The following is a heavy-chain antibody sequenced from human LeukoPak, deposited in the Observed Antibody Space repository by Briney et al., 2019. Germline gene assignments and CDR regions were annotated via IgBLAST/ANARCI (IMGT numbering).Heavy chain of an antibody. V-gene: IGHV4-4*02. CDR1: GFTFSNAW. CDR2: IYHSGST. D-gene: IGHD4-11*01. Sequence: GSLRLSCAASGFTFSNAWMSWVRQAPGKGLEWIGYIYHSGSTYYNPSLKSRVTISVDRSKNQFSLKLSSVTAADTAVYYCARADYSNDFDYWGQGTLVTVSS. CDR3: ARADYSNDFDY. J-gene: IGHJ4*02.